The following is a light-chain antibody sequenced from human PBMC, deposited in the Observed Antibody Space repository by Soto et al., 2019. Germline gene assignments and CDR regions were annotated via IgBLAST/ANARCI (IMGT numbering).Light chain of an antibody. CDR3: QQYDSYSRT. Sequence: DIQMTQSPSTLSASVGDRVTITCRASQDISRWLAWYQQKPGTAPNLLIYLASSLQRGVPSIFSGSGSGTDFTLTISSLQPDEFATYYGQQYDSYSRTFGHGSKV. CDR1: QDISRW. J-gene: IGKJ2*01. V-gene: IGKV1-5*03. CDR2: LAS.